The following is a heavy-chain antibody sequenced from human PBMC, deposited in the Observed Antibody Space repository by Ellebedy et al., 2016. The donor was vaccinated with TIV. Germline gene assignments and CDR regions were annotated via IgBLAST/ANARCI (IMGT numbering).Heavy chain of an antibody. V-gene: IGHV3-74*01. CDR3: AKDRGYDILTGCSDF. D-gene: IGHD3-9*01. Sequence: GESLKISXAASGFTFSRYWMHWVRQAPGKGLVWVSRINTDGSDTSYADSVKGRFTISRDNSKNTLYLQMNSLRAEDTAVYYCAKDRGYDILTGCSDFWGQGTLVTVSS. J-gene: IGHJ4*02. CDR2: INTDGSDT. CDR1: GFTFSRYW.